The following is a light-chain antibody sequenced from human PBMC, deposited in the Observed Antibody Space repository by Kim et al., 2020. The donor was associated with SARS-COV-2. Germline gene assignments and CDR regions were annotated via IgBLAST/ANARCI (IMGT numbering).Light chain of an antibody. CDR1: QGINNY. CDR3: QKYDSAPRT. CDR2: AAS. V-gene: IGKV1-27*01. J-gene: IGKJ1*01. Sequence: DIQMTQSPSSLSASVGDRVTITCRASQGINNYLAWFQQKPGKVPKLLIYAASTLQSGVPSRFSGSRSGTEFTLAIRSLQPEDVATYYCQKYDSAPRTFGQGTKVDIK.